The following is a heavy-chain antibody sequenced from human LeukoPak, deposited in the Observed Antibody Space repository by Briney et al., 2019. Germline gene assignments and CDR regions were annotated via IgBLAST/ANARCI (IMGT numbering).Heavy chain of an antibody. Sequence: SETLSLTCTVSGGSISSSSYYWGWIRQPPGKGLEWTGNIYYSGSTYHNPSLKSRVTISVDTSKNQFSLKLSSVTAADTAVYYCACLPFDWGYFDYWGQGTLVTVSS. CDR1: GGSISSSSYY. CDR2: IYYSGST. CDR3: ACLPFDWGYFDY. D-gene: IGHD7-27*01. V-gene: IGHV4-39*01. J-gene: IGHJ4*02.